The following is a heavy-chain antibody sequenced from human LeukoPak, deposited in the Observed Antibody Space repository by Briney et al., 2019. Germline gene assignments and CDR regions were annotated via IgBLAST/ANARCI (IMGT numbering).Heavy chain of an antibody. J-gene: IGHJ4*02. Sequence: GGSLRLSCAASGFTFSSYAMSWVRQAPGKGLQWVSSISGIGTSTYYADSVKGRFTISRDNSKNTLFLQMNSLRADDTAVYYCAKERYSSSWYVFDYWGQGSLVTVSS. CDR3: AKERYSSSWYVFDY. D-gene: IGHD6-13*01. CDR2: ISGIGTST. CDR1: GFTFSSYA. V-gene: IGHV3-23*01.